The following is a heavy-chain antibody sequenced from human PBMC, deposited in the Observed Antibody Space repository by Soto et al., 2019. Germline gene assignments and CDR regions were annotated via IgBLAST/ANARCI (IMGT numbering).Heavy chain of an antibody. CDR3: ARIRGADWELHDNYFDN. J-gene: IGHJ4*02. CDR2: IYSGITT. CDR1: GFTVSNNY. Sequence: EVQLVETGGGLIQPGESLTLSCAASGFTVSNNYMSWVRQAPGKWLEWVSLIYSGITTYYAASVKGRFTVSRDNSKNTLYLHMHRLYADYSAVYYCARIRGADWELHDNYFDNRGQGTLVTVSS. V-gene: IGHV3-53*02. D-gene: IGHD1-26*01.